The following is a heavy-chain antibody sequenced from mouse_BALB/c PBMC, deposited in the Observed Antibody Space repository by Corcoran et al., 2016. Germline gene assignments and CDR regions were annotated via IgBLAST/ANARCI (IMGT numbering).Heavy chain of an antibody. Sequence: EVQLQQSGPELVKPGASVKMSCKASGYTFTSYVMHWVKQKPGQGLEWIGYINPYNDGTKYNEKFKGKATLTSDKSSSTAYMELSSLTSEDSAVYYGARVDSSGYVDFDYWGQGTTLTVSS. CDR3: ARVDSSGYVDFDY. CDR2: INPYNDGT. CDR1: GYTFTSYV. D-gene: IGHD3-2*01. J-gene: IGHJ2*01. V-gene: IGHV1S136*01.